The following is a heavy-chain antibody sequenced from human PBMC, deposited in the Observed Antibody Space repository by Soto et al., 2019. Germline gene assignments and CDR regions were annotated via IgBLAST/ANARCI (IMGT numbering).Heavy chain of an antibody. CDR2: IIPIFGTA. CDR1: GGTFSSYA. J-gene: IGHJ3*02. V-gene: IGHV1-69*13. D-gene: IGHD5-18*01. CDR3: ARGSPMVRNAFEI. Sequence: GASVKVSCKASGGTFSSYAISWVRQAPGQGLEWMGGIIPIFGTANYAQKFQGRVTITADESTSTAYMELSSLRSEDTAVYYCARGSPMVRNAFEIWGQGTMVTVSS.